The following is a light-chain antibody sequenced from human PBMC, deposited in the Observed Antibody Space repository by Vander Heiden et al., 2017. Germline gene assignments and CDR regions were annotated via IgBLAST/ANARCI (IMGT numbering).Light chain of an antibody. Sequence: DVVMTQAPLSLPVTLGQPASISCRSSQRLVNSDGNTYLSWFQQRPGQSPRRLIYKVSNRDSGVPDRFSGSGSGTDFTLKISRVEAEDVGVYYCMQGTHWPPYTFGQGTKLEIK. J-gene: IGKJ2*01. CDR3: MQGTHWPPYT. CDR2: KVS. CDR1: QRLVNSDGNTY. V-gene: IGKV2-30*01.